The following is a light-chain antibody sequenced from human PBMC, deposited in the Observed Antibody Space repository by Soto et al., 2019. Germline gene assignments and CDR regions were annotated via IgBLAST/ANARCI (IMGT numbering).Light chain of an antibody. J-gene: IGLJ1*01. CDR3: QSYDNRLSGYV. V-gene: IGLV1-40*01. CDR1: SSNIGAGYD. Sequence: QSALTQPPSVSGAPGQRVTISCTGSSSNIGAGYDVHWYQQRPGTAPKLLIFGNINRPSGVPDRFSGSKSGTSASLAITGLQAEDEGDYYCQSYDNRLSGYVFGTGTKLTVL. CDR2: GNI.